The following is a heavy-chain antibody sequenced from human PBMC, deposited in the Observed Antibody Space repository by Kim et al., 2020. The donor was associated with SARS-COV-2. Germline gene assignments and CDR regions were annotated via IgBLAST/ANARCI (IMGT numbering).Heavy chain of an antibody. D-gene: IGHD3-10*01. CDR2: ISYDGSNK. CDR3: AKDATYGSGEYYYYGMDV. J-gene: IGHJ6*02. Sequence: GGSLRLSCAASGFTFSSYGMHWVRQAPGKGLEWVAVISYDGSNKYYADSVKGRFTISRDNSKNTLYLQMNSLRAEDTAVYYCAKDATYGSGEYYYYGMDVWGQGTTVTVSS. V-gene: IGHV3-30*18. CDR1: GFTFSSYG.